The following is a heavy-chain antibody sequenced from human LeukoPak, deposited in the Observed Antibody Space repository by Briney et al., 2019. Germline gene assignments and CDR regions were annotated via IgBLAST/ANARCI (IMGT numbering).Heavy chain of an antibody. CDR3: GRGSLDYEVLDYYYYMDV. D-gene: IGHD4-17*01. CDR2: IYYSGST. Sequence: PSETLSLTCTVSGGSISSSNYYWGWIRQPPGKGLEWIGSIYYSGSTYYNPSLKSRVTISVDTSKNQFSLQLNSVTPEDTAVYYCGRGSLDYEVLDYYYYMDVWGKGTTVTVSS. CDR1: GGSISSSNYY. V-gene: IGHV4-39*01. J-gene: IGHJ6*03.